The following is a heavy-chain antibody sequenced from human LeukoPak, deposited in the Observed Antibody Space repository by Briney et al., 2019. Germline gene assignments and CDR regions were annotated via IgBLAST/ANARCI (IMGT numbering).Heavy chain of an antibody. J-gene: IGHJ6*03. CDR3: AKDREIFGVNYMDV. Sequence: GGSLRLSCAASGFTFSSYGMHWVRQAPGKGLEWVSAISGSGGSTYYADSVKGRFTISRDNSKNTLYLQMNSLRAEDTAVYYCAKDREIFGVNYMDVWGKGTTVTVSS. CDR1: GFTFSSYG. D-gene: IGHD3-3*01. V-gene: IGHV3-23*01. CDR2: ISGSGGST.